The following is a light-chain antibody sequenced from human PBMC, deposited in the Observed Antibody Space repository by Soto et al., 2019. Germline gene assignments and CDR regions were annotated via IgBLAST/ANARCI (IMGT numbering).Light chain of an antibody. CDR2: AAS. CDR1: RDIDNS. J-gene: IGKJ1*01. V-gene: IGKV1-27*01. CDR3: QKYNKAPWI. Sequence: DIQVTQSPPSLSASVGDRVTITCRASRDIDNSLAWYQQVPGKAPKLLIYAASTLQSGAPSRFRGSGSGTSFILTITSLQPEDVATYYCQKYNKAPWIFGQGTKVDIK.